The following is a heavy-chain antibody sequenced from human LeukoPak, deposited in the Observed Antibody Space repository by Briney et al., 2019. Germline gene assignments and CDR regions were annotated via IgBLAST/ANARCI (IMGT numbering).Heavy chain of an antibody. CDR3: AKDSVYCSSTSCYVY. V-gene: IGHV3-23*01. J-gene: IGHJ4*02. D-gene: IGHD2-2*01. Sequence: GGSLRLSCAASGFTFSSYAMSWVRQAPGKGLEWVSAISGSGGSTYYADSVKGRFTSSRDNSKNTLYLQMNSLRAEDTAVYYCAKDSVYCSSTSCYVYWGQGTLVTVSS. CDR2: ISGSGGST. CDR1: GFTFSSYA.